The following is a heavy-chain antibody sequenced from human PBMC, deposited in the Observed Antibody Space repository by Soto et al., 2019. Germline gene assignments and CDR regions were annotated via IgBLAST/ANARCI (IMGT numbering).Heavy chain of an antibody. CDR3: TSFYDFWSEFDY. Sequence: GVLRLSCTASGFTFGDYAMSWFRQAPGKGLEWVGFIRSKAYGGTTEYAASVKGRFTISRDDSKSIAYLQMNSLKTEDTAVYYCTSFYDFWSEFDYWGQGTLVTVSS. CDR1: GFTFGDYA. CDR2: IRSKAYGGTT. V-gene: IGHV3-49*03. J-gene: IGHJ4*02. D-gene: IGHD3-3*01.